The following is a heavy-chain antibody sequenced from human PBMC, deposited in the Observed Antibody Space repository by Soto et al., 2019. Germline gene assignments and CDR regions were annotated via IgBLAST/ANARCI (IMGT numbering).Heavy chain of an antibody. CDR3: AKDFFSGYDYDYYYYYMDV. J-gene: IGHJ6*03. CDR2: ISGSGGST. V-gene: IGHV3-23*01. Sequence: GGSLRLSCAASGFTFTSYAMSCVRQAPGKGLEWVSAISGSGGSTYYADSVKGRFTISRDNSKNTLYLQMNSLRAEDTAVYYCAKDFFSGYDYDYYYYYMDVWGKGTTVTVSS. D-gene: IGHD5-12*01. CDR1: GFTFTSYA.